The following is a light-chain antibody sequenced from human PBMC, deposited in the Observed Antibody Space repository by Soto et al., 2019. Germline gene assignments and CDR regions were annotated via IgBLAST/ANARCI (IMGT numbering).Light chain of an antibody. CDR1: SSDVGGYNY. Sequence: QSVLTQPPSASGSPGQSVTISCTGTSSDVGGYNYVSWYQQHPGKAPKLMIYAVSKRPSGVPDRFSGSKSGNTASLTVSGLQAEDEADYYCSSYAGSNTHVVFGGGTKLTVL. CDR3: SSYAGSNTHVV. J-gene: IGLJ2*01. V-gene: IGLV2-8*01. CDR2: AVS.